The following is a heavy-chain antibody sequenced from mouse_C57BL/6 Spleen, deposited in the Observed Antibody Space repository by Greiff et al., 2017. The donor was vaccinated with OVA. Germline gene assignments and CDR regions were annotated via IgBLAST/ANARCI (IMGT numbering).Heavy chain of an antibody. CDR1: GFTFSDYG. CDR3: ARTYNYYGSSWYFDV. D-gene: IGHD1-1*01. CDR2: ISSGSSTI. V-gene: IGHV5-17*01. Sequence: EVKLVESGGGLVKPGGSLKLSCAASGFTFSDYGMHWVRQAPEKGLEWVAYISSGSSTIYYADTVKGRFTISRDNAKNTLFLQMTSLRSEDTAMYYCARTYNYYGSSWYFDVWGTGTTVTVSS. J-gene: IGHJ1*03.